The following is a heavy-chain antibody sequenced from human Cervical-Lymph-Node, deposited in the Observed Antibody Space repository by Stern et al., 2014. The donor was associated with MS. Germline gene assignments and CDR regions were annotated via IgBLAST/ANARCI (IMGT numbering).Heavy chain of an antibody. CDR1: GYTLTELS. Sequence: VQLVQSGAEVKKPGASVKVSCKVSGYTLTELSMHWVRQAPGKGLEWMGGFDPADGETIYAQKFQCRVTMTEDTSTDTAYMELSSLRSDDTAVYYCATDRDDFRSGYSAPTKGYGLDVWGQGTTVTVTS. CDR3: ATDRDDFRSGYSAPTKGYGLDV. CDR2: FDPADGET. D-gene: IGHD3-3*01. V-gene: IGHV1-24*01. J-gene: IGHJ6*02.